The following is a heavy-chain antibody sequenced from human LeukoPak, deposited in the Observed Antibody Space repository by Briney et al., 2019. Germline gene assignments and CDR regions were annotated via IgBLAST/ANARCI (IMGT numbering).Heavy chain of an antibody. D-gene: IGHD4-17*01. J-gene: IGHJ4*02. V-gene: IGHV4-39*01. CDR1: GGSISRSRYY. Sequence: PSETLSLTCTVSGGSISRSRYYWGWIRQPPGKGLEWIGHFHYTGSPHYNPSLTSRVTISVDTSKNQFSLKLSSVTAADTAVYYCARGDYGDYHYWGRGALVTVSS. CDR2: FHYTGSP. CDR3: ARGDYGDYHY.